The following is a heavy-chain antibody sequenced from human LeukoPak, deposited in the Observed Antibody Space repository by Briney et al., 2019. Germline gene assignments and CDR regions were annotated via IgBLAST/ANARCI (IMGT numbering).Heavy chain of an antibody. V-gene: IGHV3-33*01. Sequence: GGSLRLSCAASGFTFSSYGMHWVRQAPGKGLEWVAVIWYDGSNKYYADSVKGRFTISRDNSKNTLYLQVNSLRAEDTAVYYCARGPTYGDIDYWGQGTLVTVSS. CDR2: IWYDGSNK. D-gene: IGHD4-17*01. J-gene: IGHJ4*02. CDR3: ARGPTYGDIDY. CDR1: GFTFSSYG.